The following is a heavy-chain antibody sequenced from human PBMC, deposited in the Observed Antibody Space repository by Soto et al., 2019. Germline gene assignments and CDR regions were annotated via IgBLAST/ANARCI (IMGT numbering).Heavy chain of an antibody. J-gene: IGHJ4*02. Sequence: EVQLLESGGGLVQPGGSLRLSCAASGFTFSSYGMTWVRQAPGKGLEWVSFSSATGAGTYYADSVKGRFTISRDNSTNTLYRQTTSLRADDTAVYYCAKDRRAGGNYGFYSDFWGQGALVIVSS. CDR2: SSATGAGT. D-gene: IGHD1-7*01. CDR1: GFTFSSYG. CDR3: AKDRRAGGNYGFYSDF. V-gene: IGHV3-23*01.